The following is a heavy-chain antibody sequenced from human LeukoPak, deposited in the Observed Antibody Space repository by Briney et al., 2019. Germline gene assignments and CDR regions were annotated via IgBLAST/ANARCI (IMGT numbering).Heavy chain of an antibody. J-gene: IGHJ5*02. CDR2: INHSGST. Sequence: PSETLSLTCAVYGGSFSGYYWSWIRQPPGKGLEWIGEINHSGSTNYNPSLKGRVTISVDTSKNQFSLKLSSVTAADTAVYYCARARMVRGVRFDPWGQGTLVTVSS. V-gene: IGHV4-34*01. D-gene: IGHD3-10*01. CDR3: ARARMVRGVRFDP. CDR1: GGSFSGYY.